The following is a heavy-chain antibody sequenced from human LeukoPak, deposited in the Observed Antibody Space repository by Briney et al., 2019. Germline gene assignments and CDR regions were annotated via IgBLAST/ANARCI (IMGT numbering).Heavy chain of an antibody. J-gene: IGHJ5*02. V-gene: IGHV3-30*18. CDR1: GFTFSSYG. Sequence: PGRSLRLSCAASGFTFSSYGMHWDRQAPGKGLEWVAVISYDGSNKYYADSVKGRFTISRDNSKNTLYLQMNSLRAEDTAVYYCAKDRKGPSYYDYVWGSYRQRRGWFDPWGQGTLVTVSS. CDR3: AKDRKGPSYYDYVWGSYRQRRGWFDP. CDR2: ISYDGSNK. D-gene: IGHD3-16*02.